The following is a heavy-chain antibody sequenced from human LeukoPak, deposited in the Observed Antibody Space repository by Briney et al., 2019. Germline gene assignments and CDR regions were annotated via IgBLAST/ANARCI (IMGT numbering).Heavy chain of an antibody. V-gene: IGHV1-24*01. Sequence: GASVKVSCKVSGYTLTELSMHWVRQAPGKGLGWMGGFDPEDGETIYAQKFQGRVTMTEDTSTDTAYMELSSLRSEDTAVYYCATAPSIVVVPAAMGWFDPWGQGTLVTVSS. J-gene: IGHJ5*02. CDR1: GYTLTELS. CDR2: FDPEDGET. CDR3: ATAPSIVVVPAAMGWFDP. D-gene: IGHD2-2*01.